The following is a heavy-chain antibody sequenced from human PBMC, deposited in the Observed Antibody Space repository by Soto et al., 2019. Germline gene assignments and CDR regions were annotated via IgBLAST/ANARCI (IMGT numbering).Heavy chain of an antibody. CDR3: AHTFGSGSYMPY. V-gene: IGHV4-4*02. J-gene: IGHJ4*02. CDR2: IHRSVGA. D-gene: IGHD3-10*01. Sequence: QVQLQESGPRLVKPSGTLSLTCAVSGASMNNNDWWSWVRQPPGKGLEWIGEIHRSVGANYNPSLASRVTMSLDTFNNQFSLRLNSLTAADTAVYYCAHTFGSGSYMPYWGQGTLVTVSS. CDR1: GASMNNNDW.